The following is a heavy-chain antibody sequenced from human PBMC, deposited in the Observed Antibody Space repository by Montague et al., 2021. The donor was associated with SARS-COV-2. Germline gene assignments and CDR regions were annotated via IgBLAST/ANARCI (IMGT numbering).Heavy chain of an antibody. CDR3: ARDGDSSYYDSLTGFYQYFEY. Sequence: SLRLSCAASVFAFSNYEMHLVRQAPGKGLEWLSYISTSGSLIYYADSXKGRSTISRDNAKNALCLQLDSLTAADTAVYYCARDGDSSYYDSLTGFYQYFEYWGQGTLVTVSS. CDR2: ISTSGSLI. V-gene: IGHV3-48*03. D-gene: IGHD3-9*01. J-gene: IGHJ4*02. CDR1: VFAFSNYE.